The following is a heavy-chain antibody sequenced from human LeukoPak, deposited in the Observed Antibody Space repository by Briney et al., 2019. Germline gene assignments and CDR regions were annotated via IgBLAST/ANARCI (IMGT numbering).Heavy chain of an antibody. D-gene: IGHD3-10*01. CDR2: IVVASGNI. Sequence: SVKVSCKASGFSFSSTAMQWVRQARGQRLEWIGWIVVASGNIDYAQNFQERVTITRDMSTGTAYMELSSLRSEDTAVYYCAAGNVTMGRGSLGGWDAFDMWGQGTMVTVSS. V-gene: IGHV1-58*02. CDR1: GFSFSSTA. J-gene: IGHJ3*02. CDR3: AAGNVTMGRGSLGGWDAFDM.